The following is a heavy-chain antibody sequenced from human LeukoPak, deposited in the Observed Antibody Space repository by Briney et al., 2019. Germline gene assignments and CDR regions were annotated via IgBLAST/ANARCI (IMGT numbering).Heavy chain of an antibody. CDR1: GGSISSSTYY. CDR2: IYYSGST. D-gene: IGHD3-9*01. V-gene: IGHV4-61*05. J-gene: IGHJ5*02. Sequence: SETLSLTCIVSGGSISSSTYYWGWVRQPPGKGLEWIGYIYYSGSTNYNPSLKSRVTISVDTSKNQFSLKLSSVTAADTAVYYCARRPYYYDTGFDPWGQGTLVTVSS. CDR3: ARRPYYYDTGFDP.